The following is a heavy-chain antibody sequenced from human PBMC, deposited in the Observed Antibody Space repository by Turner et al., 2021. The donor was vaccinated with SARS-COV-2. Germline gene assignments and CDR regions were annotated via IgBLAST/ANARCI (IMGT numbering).Heavy chain of an antibody. CDR1: GYSLTEFS. J-gene: IGHJ4*02. CDR3: ATGYGYCGGGCSIDF. D-gene: IGHD2-21*02. CDR2: FEPEDART. V-gene: IGHV1-24*01. Sequence: VQLVLSGAEAKKPGASLTASCTVSGYSLTEFSMHWVRQAPGKGLEWMGGFEPEDARTIYAKKFQGRVTMTEDTSTDTAYMELSSLRSEDTAVYYCATGYGYCGGGCSIDFWGQGTLVTVSS.